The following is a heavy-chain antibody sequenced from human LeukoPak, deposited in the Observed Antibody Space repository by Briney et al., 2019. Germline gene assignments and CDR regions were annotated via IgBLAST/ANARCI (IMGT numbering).Heavy chain of an antibody. D-gene: IGHD3-3*01. V-gene: IGHV3-23*01. CDR1: GFDFTAYG. J-gene: IGHJ6*03. CDR3: AKYGPGFGVVIEYFMDV. Sequence: GGSLRLSCAASGFDFTAYGMSWVRQAPGKGLEWVSGLSASGLDTYYADSVTGRFTISRDNSKNTVHLLMNSLRAEDSAMYYCAKYGPGFGVVIEYFMDVWGKGTRVTVSS. CDR2: LSASGLDT.